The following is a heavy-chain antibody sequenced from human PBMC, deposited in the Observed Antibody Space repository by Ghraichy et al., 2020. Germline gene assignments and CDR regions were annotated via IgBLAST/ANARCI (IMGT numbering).Heavy chain of an antibody. D-gene: IGHD2/OR15-2a*01. CDR3: ARRSVSTWAFDL. CDR2: ISGSGSPI. CDR1: GFTFSTQS. J-gene: IGHJ4*02. Sequence: GGSLRLSCVASGFTFSTQSLNWVRQAPGKGLEWVSFISGSGSPIYYADSVKGRFIISRDNANNSVYLQMNSLRAEDTGVYYCARRSVSTWAFDLRGQGTLVTVSS. V-gene: IGHV3-48*01.